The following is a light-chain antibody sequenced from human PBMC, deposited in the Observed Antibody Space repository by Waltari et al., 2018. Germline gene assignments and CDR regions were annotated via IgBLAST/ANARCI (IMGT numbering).Light chain of an antibody. V-gene: IGKV1-5*03. Sequence: DIQMTQSPSTLSASVGDRVTITCRASQTISIYLAWYQQKPGKAPNLLIYKASTLESGVPSRFSGSVSGTEFTLTISSLQPDDFATYYCQQYHSYSPYTFGQGTKLDIK. CDR1: QTISIY. CDR2: KAS. J-gene: IGKJ2*01. CDR3: QQYHSYSPYT.